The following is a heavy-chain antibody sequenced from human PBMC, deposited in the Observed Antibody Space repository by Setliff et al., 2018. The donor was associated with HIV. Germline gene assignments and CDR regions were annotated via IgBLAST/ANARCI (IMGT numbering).Heavy chain of an antibody. J-gene: IGHJ3*02. V-gene: IGHV4-61*09. CDR1: GGSISSGSYY. D-gene: IGHD4-17*01. CDR2: IYTSGST. CDR3: ARVGYGDYGDAFDI. Sequence: SETLSLTCTVSGGSISSGSYYRSWIRQPAGKGLEWIGHIYTSGSTNYNPSLKSRVTISVDTSKNQFSLKLSSVTAADTAVYYCARVGYGDYGDAFDIWGQGTMVTVSS.